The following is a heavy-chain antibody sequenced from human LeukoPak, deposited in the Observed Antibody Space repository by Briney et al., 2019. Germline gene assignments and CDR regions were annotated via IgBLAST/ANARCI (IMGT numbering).Heavy chain of an antibody. CDR2: ISGDGGST. J-gene: IGHJ3*02. D-gene: IGHD4-11*01. Sequence: PGGSLRLSCAAPGFMFHDYAIHWVRQAPGKGLEGVSLISGDGGSTFYADSVKGRFTISRDNSKNSLYLQMNSLRSDDTAMYYCARPPLQDYSNDIPNAFDIWGQGTMVTVSS. CDR3: ARPPLQDYSNDIPNAFDI. CDR1: GFMFHDYA. V-gene: IGHV3-43*02.